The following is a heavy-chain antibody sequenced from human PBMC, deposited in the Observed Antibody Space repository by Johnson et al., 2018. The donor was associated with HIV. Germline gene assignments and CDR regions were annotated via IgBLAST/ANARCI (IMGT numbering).Heavy chain of an antibody. CDR1: GFTVSSNY. J-gene: IGHJ3*02. V-gene: IGHV3-66*01. CDR2: IYSGGRT. CDR3: TTDPLAVATYGDDAFDI. Sequence: MLLVESGGGLVQSGGSLRLSCAASGFTVSSNYMSWVRQAPGKGLEWVSVIYSGGRTYYADSVKGRFTISRDNSKNTLYRQMNSLKTEDTAVYYCTTDPLAVATYGDDAFDIWGQGTMVTVSS. D-gene: IGHD6-19*01.